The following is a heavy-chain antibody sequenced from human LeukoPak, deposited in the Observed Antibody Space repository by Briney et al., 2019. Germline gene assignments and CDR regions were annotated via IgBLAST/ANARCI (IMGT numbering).Heavy chain of an antibody. Sequence: SETLSFTCTVSGASLNSYYWSWIRQPAGKGLEWIGRIYSGGSTTYNPSLKSRVTLSVDTSKNQFSLRLSSLTVADTAVYYCAREGRYGDYEGYWGQGTLVTVSS. CDR2: IYSGGST. D-gene: IGHD4-17*01. CDR3: AREGRYGDYEGY. V-gene: IGHV4-4*07. J-gene: IGHJ4*02. CDR1: GASLNSYY.